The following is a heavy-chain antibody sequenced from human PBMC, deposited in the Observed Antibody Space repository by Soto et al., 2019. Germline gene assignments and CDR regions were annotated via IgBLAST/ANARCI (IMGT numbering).Heavy chain of an antibody. V-gene: IGHV4-39*01. D-gene: IGHD3-10*02. Sequence: PSETLSLTCTVSGGSIISSNFYWGWIRQPPGKGLEWIGSVEYGGSTYDNPSLKSRVTLSADTSKNQFSLKLTSVTAADTAIYYCARHVRGAVTMNWFDPWGHGTLVTV. CDR1: GGSIISSNFY. CDR2: VEYGGST. J-gene: IGHJ5*02. CDR3: ARHVRGAVTMNWFDP.